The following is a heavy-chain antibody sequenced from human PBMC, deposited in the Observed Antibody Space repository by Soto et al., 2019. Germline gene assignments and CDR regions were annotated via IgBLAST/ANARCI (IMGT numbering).Heavy chain of an antibody. V-gene: IGHV1-8*01. CDR2: MIPISGIT. J-gene: IGHJ5*02. CDR1: GYTFTSYD. Sequence: ASVKVSCKASGYTFTSYDINWVRQATGQGLEWMGRMIPISGITNYAQKFQGRVTITTDKFTGTAYMELTSLRSDDTAVYYCAGDPDSHYNDSHASSYPWGQGTLVTVSS. D-gene: IGHD3-22*01. CDR3: AGDPDSHYNDSHASSYP.